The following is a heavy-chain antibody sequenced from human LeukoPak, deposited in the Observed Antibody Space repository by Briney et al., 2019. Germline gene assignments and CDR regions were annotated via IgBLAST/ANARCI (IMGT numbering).Heavy chain of an antibody. CDR1: GYTFTSYY. J-gene: IGHJ6*02. V-gene: IGHV1-46*01. CDR2: INPSGGST. Sequence: ASVKVSCKASGYTFTSYYMHWVRQAPGQGLEWMGIINPSGGSTSYAQKFQGRVTMTRDTSTSTVYKELSSLRSEDTAVYYCARVPPAAITIFGVVIAPDYGMDVWGQGTTVTVSS. D-gene: IGHD3-3*01. CDR3: ARVPPAAITIFGVVIAPDYGMDV.